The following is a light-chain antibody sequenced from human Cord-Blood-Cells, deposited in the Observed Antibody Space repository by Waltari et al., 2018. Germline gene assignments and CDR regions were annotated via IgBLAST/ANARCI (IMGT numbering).Light chain of an antibody. CDR1: QSLLHSNGYNY. CDR3: MQALQTPPT. Sequence: DIVMTQSPLSLHVTPGEPASTSCRSSQSLLHSNGYNYLDWYLQKPGQSPQLLIYLGSNRASGVPDRFSGSGSGTDFTLKISRVEAEDVGVYYCMQALQTPPTFGQGTKVEIK. V-gene: IGKV2-28*01. J-gene: IGKJ1*01. CDR2: LGS.